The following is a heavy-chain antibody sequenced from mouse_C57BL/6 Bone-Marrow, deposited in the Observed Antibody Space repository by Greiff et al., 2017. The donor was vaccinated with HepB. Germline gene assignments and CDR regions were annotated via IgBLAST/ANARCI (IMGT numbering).Heavy chain of an antibody. J-gene: IGHJ1*03. CDR1: EYEFPSHD. CDR3: ARQGVRGYFDV. V-gene: IGHV5-2*01. Sequence: EVQVVESGGGLVQPGESLKLSCESNEYEFPSHDMSWVRKTPEKRLELVAAINSDGGSTYYPDTMERRFIISRDNTKKTLYLQMSSLRSEDTALDYGARQGVRGYFDVWGTGTTVTVSS. CDR2: INSDGGST. D-gene: IGHD2-14*01.